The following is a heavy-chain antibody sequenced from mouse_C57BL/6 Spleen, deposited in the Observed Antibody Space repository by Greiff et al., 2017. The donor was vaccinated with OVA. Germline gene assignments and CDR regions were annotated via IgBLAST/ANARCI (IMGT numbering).Heavy chain of an antibody. CDR3: ATGGDYDVAY. D-gene: IGHD2-4*01. Sequence: QVQLQQPGAELVRPGTSVKLSCKASGYTFTSYWMHWVKQRPGQGLEWIGVIDPSDSYTNYNQKFKGKATLTVDTSSSTAYMQLSSLTSEDSAVYYCATGGDYDVAYWGQGTLVTVSA. CDR2: IDPSDSYT. CDR1: GYTFTSYW. V-gene: IGHV1-59*01. J-gene: IGHJ3*01.